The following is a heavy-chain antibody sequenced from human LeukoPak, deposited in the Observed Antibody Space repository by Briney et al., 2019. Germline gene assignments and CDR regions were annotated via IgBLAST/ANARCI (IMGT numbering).Heavy chain of an antibody. V-gene: IGHV4-34*01. CDR3: ARGHPGRI. D-gene: IGHD2/OR15-2a*01. CDR1: GGSFSGYY. Sequence: SETLSLTCAVYGGSFSGYYWSWIRQPPGKGLEWIGEINHSGSTNYNPSLKSRVTISVDTSKNQFSLKLSSVTAADTAVYYCARGHPGRIWGQGTLVTVPS. CDR2: INHSGST. J-gene: IGHJ4*02.